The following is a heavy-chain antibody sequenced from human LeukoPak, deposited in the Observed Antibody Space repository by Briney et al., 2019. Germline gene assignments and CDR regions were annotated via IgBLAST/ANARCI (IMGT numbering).Heavy chain of an antibody. J-gene: IGHJ4*02. D-gene: IGHD1-26*01. CDR3: AKSRSDWTHFDY. Sequence: PGGSLRLSCAASGFTFTTYGMSWVRQAPGKGLEWVSTIRGGGSNTYYADSVRGRFTISRDNSKNTLSLQMNSLRAEDTAIYYCAKSRSDWTHFDYWGQGTLVTVSS. V-gene: IGHV3-23*01. CDR1: GFTFTTYG. CDR2: IRGGGSNT.